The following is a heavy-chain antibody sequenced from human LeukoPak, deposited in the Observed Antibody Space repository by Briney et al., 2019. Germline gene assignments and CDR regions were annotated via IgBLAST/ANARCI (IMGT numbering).Heavy chain of an antibody. J-gene: IGHJ4*02. CDR3: ASLYGSGSYYPSDY. CDR2: IYYSGST. Sequence: SETLSLTCTVSGGSISSSNYYWGWIRQPPGKGLEWIGSIYYSGSTYYTPSLKSRVTISVDTSKNQFSLKLSSVTAADTAVYYCASLYGSGSYYPSDYWGQGTLVTVSS. CDR1: GGSISSSNYY. V-gene: IGHV4-39*07. D-gene: IGHD3-10*01.